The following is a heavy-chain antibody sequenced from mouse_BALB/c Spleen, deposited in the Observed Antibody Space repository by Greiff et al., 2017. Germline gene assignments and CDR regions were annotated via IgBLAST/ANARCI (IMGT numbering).Heavy chain of an antibody. J-gene: IGHJ1*01. V-gene: IGHV10-1*02. CDR3: VRRYGYDEYFDV. CDR2: IRSKSNNYAT. Sequence: DVQLQESGGGLVQPKGSLKLSCAASGFTFNTYAMNWVRQAPGKGLEWVARIRSKSNNYATYYADSVKDRFTISRDDSQSMLYLQMNNLKTEDTAMYYCVRRYGYDEYFDVWGAGTTVTVSS. D-gene: IGHD2-2*01. CDR1: GFTFNTYA.